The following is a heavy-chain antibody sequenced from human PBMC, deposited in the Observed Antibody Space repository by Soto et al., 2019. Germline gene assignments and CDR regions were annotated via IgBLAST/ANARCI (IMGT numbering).Heavy chain of an antibody. CDR1: GYTFTSYY. J-gene: IGHJ4*02. CDR3: ARENIFGVVREYYFDY. V-gene: IGHV1-2*04. D-gene: IGHD3-3*01. CDR2: INPNNGGT. Sequence: ASVKVSCKASGYTFTSYYMHWVRQAPGQGLEWMGWINPNNGGTNYAQKFQGWVTMTRDSSISTAYMELSSLKSDDTAVYYCARENIFGVVREYYFDYWGQGTLVTVSS.